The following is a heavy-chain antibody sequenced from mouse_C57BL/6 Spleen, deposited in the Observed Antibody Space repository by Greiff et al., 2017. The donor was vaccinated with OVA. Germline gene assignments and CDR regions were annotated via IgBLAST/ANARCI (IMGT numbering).Heavy chain of an antibody. J-gene: IGHJ2*01. D-gene: IGHD1-1*01. Sequence: VKLMESGPELVQPGASVKISCKASGYAFSSSWMNWVKQRPGKGLEWIGRIYPGAGDTNYNGKFKGKATLTADKSARRAYMQLSSQTSEGAAVYFGASMTYYYGSSYFDYWGQGTTLTVSS. V-gene: IGHV1-82*01. CDR2: IYPGAGDT. CDR3: ASMTYYYGSSYFDY. CDR1: GYAFSSSW.